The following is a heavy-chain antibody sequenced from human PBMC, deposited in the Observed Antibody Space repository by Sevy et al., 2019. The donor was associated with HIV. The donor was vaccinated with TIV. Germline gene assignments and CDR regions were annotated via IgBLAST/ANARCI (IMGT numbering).Heavy chain of an antibody. CDR3: VRGPNCGVGGCQQISPYCLDV. CDR2: IRNRPNRYTT. V-gene: IGHV3-72*01. D-gene: IGHD2-21*01. J-gene: IGHJ6*03. CDR1: GFAFSDHY. Sequence: GGSLRLSCAASGFAFSDHYVDWVRQAPGKGLEWVGRIRNRPNRYTTEYAASVEGSFTISRDDSRHSLYLQMNSLKTADSAVYYCVRGPNCGVGGCQQISPYCLDVWGIGATVTVSS.